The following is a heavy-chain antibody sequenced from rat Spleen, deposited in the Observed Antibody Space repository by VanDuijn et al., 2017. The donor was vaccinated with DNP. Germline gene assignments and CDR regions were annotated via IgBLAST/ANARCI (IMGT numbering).Heavy chain of an antibody. D-gene: IGHD4-3*01. CDR1: GFTFSDYG. CDR3: AKNSGYYFDY. Sequence: EVQLVESGGGLVQPGRSLKLSCAASGFTFSDYGMAWVRQVPSKGLEWVASITTGGGHTYYRDSVKGRFTISRDHAKSSLYLQMNSLKSEDTATYYCAKNSGYYFDYWGQGVMVTVSS. V-gene: IGHV5S13*01. J-gene: IGHJ2*01. CDR2: ITTGGGHT.